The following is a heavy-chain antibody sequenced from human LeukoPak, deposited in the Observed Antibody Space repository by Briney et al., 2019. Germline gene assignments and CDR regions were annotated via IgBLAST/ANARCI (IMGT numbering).Heavy chain of an antibody. CDR1: GDTFTRDY. V-gene: IGHV1-2*02. J-gene: IGHJ4*02. Sequence: GASLKVSCEASGDTFTRDYMHWVRQAPVEGLEWMGWINPNSGGTKYAQKFQGRVTMTRDTSITTVYRELSSLRSDDTAVYYCARDYYGSGSYYQLGYWGQGTLVTVSS. D-gene: IGHD3-10*01. CDR2: INPNSGGT. CDR3: ARDYYGSGSYYQLGY.